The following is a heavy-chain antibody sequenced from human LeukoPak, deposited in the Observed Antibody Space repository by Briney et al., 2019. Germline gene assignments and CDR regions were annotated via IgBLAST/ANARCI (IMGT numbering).Heavy chain of an antibody. V-gene: IGHV3-30-3*01. CDR3: ARGAITMVRGVIPTYYFDY. CDR2: ISYGGSNK. J-gene: IGHJ4*02. CDR1: GFTFSSYA. D-gene: IGHD3-10*01. Sequence: GGSLRLSCAASGFTFSSYAMHWVRQAPGKGLEWVAVISYGGSNKYYADSVKGRFTVSRDNSKNTLYLQMNSLRAEDTAVYYCARGAITMVRGVIPTYYFDYWGQGTLVTVSS.